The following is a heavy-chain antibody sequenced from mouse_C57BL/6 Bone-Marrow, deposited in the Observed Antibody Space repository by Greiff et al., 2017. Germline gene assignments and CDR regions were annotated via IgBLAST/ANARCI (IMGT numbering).Heavy chain of an antibody. Sequence: QVQLQQPGAELVMPGASVKLSCKASGYTFTSYWMHWVKQRPGQGLEWIGEIDPSDSYTNSNQKFKGKSTLTVDKSSSTACMQLSSLTSEDDAVDYCARGDDYDGTGFDYWGQGTTLTVSS. CDR1: GYTFTSYW. V-gene: IGHV1-69*01. CDR3: ARGDDYDGTGFDY. D-gene: IGHD2-4*01. CDR2: IDPSDSYT. J-gene: IGHJ2*01.